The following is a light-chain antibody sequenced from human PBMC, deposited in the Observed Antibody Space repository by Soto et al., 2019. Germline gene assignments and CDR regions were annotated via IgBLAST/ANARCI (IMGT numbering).Light chain of an antibody. CDR1: SSNIGSNI. Sequence: QPVLTQPPSASGTPGQRVTISCSGSSSNIGSNIVNWYQHLPGTAPKLLIYSNDQRPSGVPDRFSGSRSGTSASLAISGLQSEDEADYYCATWDDSLNGWVFGGGTKVTVL. J-gene: IGLJ3*02. V-gene: IGLV1-44*01. CDR2: SND. CDR3: ATWDDSLNGWV.